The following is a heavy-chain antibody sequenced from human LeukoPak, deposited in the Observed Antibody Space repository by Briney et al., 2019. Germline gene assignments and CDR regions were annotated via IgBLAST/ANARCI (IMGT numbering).Heavy chain of an antibody. CDR3: ARGRSSSWYEANWFDP. Sequence: SETLSLTCTVSGGSISSYYWSWIRQPPGKGLEWIGYIYYSGSTNYNPSLKSRVTISVDTSKNQFSLKLSSVTAADTAVYYCARGRSSSWYEANWFDPWGQGTLVTVSS. J-gene: IGHJ5*02. D-gene: IGHD6-13*01. CDR2: IYYSGST. CDR1: GGSISSYY. V-gene: IGHV4-59*01.